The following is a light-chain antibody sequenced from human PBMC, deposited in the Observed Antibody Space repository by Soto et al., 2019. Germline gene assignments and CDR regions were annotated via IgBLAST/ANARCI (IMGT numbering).Light chain of an antibody. CDR1: QIIYSW. CDR2: NSS. CDR3: LQYFDYYRT. Sequence: DIQMTQSPSTLSASVGDSVTITCRASQIIYSWLAWYQQKPGNAPKLLIYNSSTVERGVPSRFSGSGSETEFTLTINSLQPDDFATYYCLQYFDYYRTFGQGTKVEIK. J-gene: IGKJ1*01. V-gene: IGKV1-5*03.